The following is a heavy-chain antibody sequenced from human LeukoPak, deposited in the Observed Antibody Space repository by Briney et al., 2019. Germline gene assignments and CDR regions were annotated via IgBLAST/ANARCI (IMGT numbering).Heavy chain of an antibody. CDR2: INHSGST. V-gene: IGHV4-34*01. Sequence: GSLRLSCAASGFTFSSYAMSWVRQPPGKGLEWIGEINHSGSTNYNPSLKSRVTISVDTSKNQFSLKLSSVTAADTAVYYRARYSGSYEGDAFDIWGQGTMVTVSS. J-gene: IGHJ3*02. D-gene: IGHD1-26*01. CDR1: GFTFSSYA. CDR3: ARYSGSYEGDAFDI.